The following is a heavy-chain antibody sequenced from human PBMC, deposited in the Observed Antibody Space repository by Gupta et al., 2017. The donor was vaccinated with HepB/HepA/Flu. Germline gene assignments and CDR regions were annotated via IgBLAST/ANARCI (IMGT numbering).Heavy chain of an antibody. J-gene: IGHJ4*02. Sequence: EVQLLESGGGLVQPGGSLRLSCTASGFTFSSYAMSWVRQAPGKGLEWVSAISGRGGSTYYADSVKGRFTISRDNSKNTLYLQMNSLRAEDTAVYYCAKVTTQNLGYFDYWGQGTLVTVSS. V-gene: IGHV3-23*01. CDR2: ISGRGGST. CDR3: AKVTTQNLGYFDY. CDR1: GFTFSSYA. D-gene: IGHD4-17*01.